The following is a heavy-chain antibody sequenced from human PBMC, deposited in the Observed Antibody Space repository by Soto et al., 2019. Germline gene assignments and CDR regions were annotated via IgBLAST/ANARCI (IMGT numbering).Heavy chain of an antibody. CDR1: GFTVSSNY. V-gene: IGHV3-53*04. D-gene: IGHD3-16*02. Sequence: GGSLRLSCAASGFTVSSNYMSWVRQAPGKGLEWVSVIYSGGSTYYADSVKGRFTISRHNSKNTLYLQMNSLRAEDTAVYYCARSDYDYIWGSYRSWYFDYWGKGPLVTVS. CDR3: ARSDYDYIWGSYRSWYFDY. J-gene: IGHJ4*02. CDR2: IYSGGST.